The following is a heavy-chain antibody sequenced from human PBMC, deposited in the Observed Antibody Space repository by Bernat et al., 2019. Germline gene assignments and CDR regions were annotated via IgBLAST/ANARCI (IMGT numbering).Heavy chain of an antibody. CDR2: VKEVGSER. D-gene: IGHD3/OR15-3a*01. CDR3: AGTRYDFWGGFNNAFDV. Sequence: EVQLVESGGGLVQPGGSLRLSCAVPGFSFSSYWMSWVRQAAGKGLEWVANVKEVGSERYCMESRKGRFTSSRDNAKNSLYLQMNSLRAVDTAVYYCAGTRYDFWGGFNNAFDVWGQGTMVTVSS. V-gene: IGHV3-7*01. CDR1: GFSFSSYW. J-gene: IGHJ3*01.